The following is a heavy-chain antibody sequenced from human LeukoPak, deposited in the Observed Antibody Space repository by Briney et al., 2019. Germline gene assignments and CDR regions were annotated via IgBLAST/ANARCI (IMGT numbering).Heavy chain of an antibody. V-gene: IGHV3-21*04. J-gene: IGHJ4*02. CDR3: ARAAGGYYDSSGYYYSAPYYFDY. CDR2: ISSSSSSI. Sequence: GGSLRLSCAASGFTFSSYSMNWVRQAPGKGLEWVSSISSSSSSIYYADSVKGRFTISRDNAKNSLYLQMNSLRAEDTAVYYCARAAGGYYDSSGYYYSAPYYFDYWGQGTLVTVSS. D-gene: IGHD3-22*01. CDR1: GFTFSSYS.